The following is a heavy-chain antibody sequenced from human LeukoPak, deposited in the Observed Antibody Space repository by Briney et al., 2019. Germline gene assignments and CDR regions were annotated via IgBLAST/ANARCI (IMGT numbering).Heavy chain of an antibody. V-gene: IGHV3-23*01. CDR1: GFTFSSYA. CDR2: ISGSGGST. J-gene: IGHJ4*02. CDR3: AKGRYSSNWYYFDY. Sequence: GGSLRLSCAASGFTFSSYAMSWVRQAPGKGLEWVSGISGSGGSTYYVDSVKGRFTISRDNSRSTLYLRMNSLRAEDTAVYYCAKGRYSSNWYYFDYWGQGTLVTVSS. D-gene: IGHD6-13*01.